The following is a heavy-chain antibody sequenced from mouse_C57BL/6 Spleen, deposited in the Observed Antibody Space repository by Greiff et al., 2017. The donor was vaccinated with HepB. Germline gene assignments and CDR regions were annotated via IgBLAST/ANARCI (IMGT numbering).Heavy chain of an antibody. CDR3: ARPYYYGSSYLYFDV. D-gene: IGHD1-1*01. CDR1: GFTFSDYG. J-gene: IGHJ1*03. Sequence: EVMLVESGGGLVKPGGSLKLSCAASGFTFSDYGMHWVRQAPEKGLEWVAYISSGSSTIYYADTVKGRFTISRDNAKNTLFLQMTSLRSEDTAMYYCARPYYYGSSYLYFDVWGTGTTVTVSS. V-gene: IGHV5-17*01. CDR2: ISSGSSTI.